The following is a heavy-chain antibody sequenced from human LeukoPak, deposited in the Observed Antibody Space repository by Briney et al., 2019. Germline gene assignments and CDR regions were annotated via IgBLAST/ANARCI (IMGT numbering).Heavy chain of an antibody. CDR3: ARASLIAARIYYFDY. CDR2: IFYAGST. Sequence: SETLSLTCTVSGASISSSSYYWGWIRQPPGKGLEWIGTIFYAGSTYYNPSLKSRVTMSVGTSKNQFSLKLNSVTAADTAVYYCARASLIAARIYYFDYWGQGTLVTVSS. D-gene: IGHD6-6*01. J-gene: IGHJ4*02. V-gene: IGHV4-39*01. CDR1: GASISSSSYY.